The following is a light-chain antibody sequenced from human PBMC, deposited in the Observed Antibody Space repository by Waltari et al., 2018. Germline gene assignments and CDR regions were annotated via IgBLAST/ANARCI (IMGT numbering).Light chain of an antibody. J-gene: IGLJ1*01. Sequence: QSALTQPASVSGPPGQSIHISFSGPTSDVGRYDLVSWYQQHPGEAPKLLICEVFKRPPDTSSRFSGAKSGSTASLTISGLQPEDEADYYCCSYAGRGTYVFGSGTKVTVL. CDR3: CSYAGRGTYV. CDR2: EVF. CDR1: TSDVGRYDL. V-gene: IGLV2-23*02.